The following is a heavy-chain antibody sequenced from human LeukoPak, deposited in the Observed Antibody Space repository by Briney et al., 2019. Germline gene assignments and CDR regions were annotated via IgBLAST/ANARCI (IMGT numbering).Heavy chain of an antibody. Sequence: SVSGPTLVNPTQTLTLTCTFSGFSLSTSGMCVSWIRQPPGKALEWLARIDWDDDKYYSTSLKTRLTISKDTSKNQVVLTMTNMDPVDTATYYCARISMYYDSSGYYYGFDYWGQGTLVTVSS. D-gene: IGHD3-22*01. J-gene: IGHJ4*02. CDR1: GFSLSTSGMC. V-gene: IGHV2-70*11. CDR3: ARISMYYDSSGYYYGFDY. CDR2: IDWDDDK.